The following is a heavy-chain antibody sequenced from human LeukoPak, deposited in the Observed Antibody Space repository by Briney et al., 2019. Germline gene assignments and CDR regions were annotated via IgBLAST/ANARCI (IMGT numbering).Heavy chain of an antibody. J-gene: IGHJ4*02. CDR3: AREAREYSSSWYADY. CDR2: ISSNGGST. D-gene: IGHD6-13*01. V-gene: IGHV3-64*01. CDR1: GFTFSSYS. Sequence: GGSLRLSCAASGFTFSSYSMNWVRQAPGKGLEYVSAISSNGGSTYYANSVKGRFTISRDNSKNTLYLQMGSLRAEDMAVYYCAREAREYSSSWYADYWGQGTLVTVSS.